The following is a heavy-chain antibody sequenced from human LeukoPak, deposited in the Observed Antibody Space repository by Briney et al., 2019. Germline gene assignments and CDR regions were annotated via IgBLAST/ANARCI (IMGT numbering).Heavy chain of an antibody. J-gene: IGHJ4*02. D-gene: IGHD5-18*01. Sequence: SETLSLTCTVSGGSISSYYWSWIRQPPGKGLEWIGEINHSGSTNYNPSLKSRVTISVDTSKNQFSLKLSSVTAADTAVYYCARALAWIQGPTWDYWGQGTLVTVSS. CDR2: INHSGST. CDR3: ARALAWIQGPTWDY. V-gene: IGHV4-34*01. CDR1: GGSISSYY.